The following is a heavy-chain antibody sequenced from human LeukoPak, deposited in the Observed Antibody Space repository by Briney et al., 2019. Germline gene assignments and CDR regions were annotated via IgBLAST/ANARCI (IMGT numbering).Heavy chain of an antibody. CDR3: ARAFSTTAFDY. J-gene: IGHJ4*02. Sequence: PGGSLRLSCAASGFTFSSFAMIWVRQPPGKGLEWVSSIFNGGGEIHYADSVKGRFTISRDNSKNTLYLQMNILRAEDTAVYYCARAFSTTAFDYWGQGTLVTVSS. CDR2: IFNGGGEI. V-gene: IGHV3-23*01. CDR1: GFTFSSFA. D-gene: IGHD4-17*01.